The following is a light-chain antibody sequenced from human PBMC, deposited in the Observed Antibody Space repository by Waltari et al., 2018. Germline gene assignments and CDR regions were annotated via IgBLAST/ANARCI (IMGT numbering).Light chain of an antibody. Sequence: VKLTCTLSSGHSSNVIAWHQQQPEKGPRYLMKVNSDGSHSKGDKIPDRFSGSSSGAERYLTISSLQSEDEADYYCQTGGHGTWVFGGGTKLTVL. CDR3: QTGGHGTWV. V-gene: IGLV4-69*01. CDR1: SGHSSNV. J-gene: IGLJ3*02. CDR2: VNSDGSH.